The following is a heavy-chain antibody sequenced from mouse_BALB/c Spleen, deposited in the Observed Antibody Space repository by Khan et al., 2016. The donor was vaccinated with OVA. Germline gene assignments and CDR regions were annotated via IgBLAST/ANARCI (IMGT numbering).Heavy chain of an antibody. CDR2: ISYSGST. J-gene: IGHJ3*01. D-gene: IGHD2-3*01. Sequence: EVQLVESGPGLVKPSQSLSLTCTVTGYSITSDYAWNWLRQFPGNKLEWMGYISYSGSTSYNPSLKSRFSISRDTSKNQFFLQLNSVTTEDTATYYCVMGRTYWGQGTLVTVSA. CDR1: GYSITSDYA. CDR3: VMGRTY. V-gene: IGHV3-2*02.